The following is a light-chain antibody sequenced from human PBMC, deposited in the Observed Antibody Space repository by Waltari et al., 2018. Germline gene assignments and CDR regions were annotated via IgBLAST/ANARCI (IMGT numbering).Light chain of an antibody. Sequence: DIVMTQSPLSLPVTPGEPASISCKSSRSLLHSSGYNYVDWYLQKPGQSPQLLISLGSNRASGVPDRFSGIGSGTDFTLKISRVEAEDVGVYYCMQALQSPLTFGGGTKVEIK. CDR3: MQALQSPLT. J-gene: IGKJ4*01. CDR1: RSLLHSSGYNY. V-gene: IGKV2-28*01. CDR2: LGS.